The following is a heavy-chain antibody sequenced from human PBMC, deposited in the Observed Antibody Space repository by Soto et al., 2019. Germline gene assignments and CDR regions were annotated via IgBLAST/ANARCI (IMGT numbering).Heavy chain of an antibody. CDR2: IYYSGST. J-gene: IGHJ6*02. D-gene: IGHD6-13*01. Sequence: SETLSLTCTVSGGSISSSSYYWGWIRQPPGKGLEWIGSIYYSGSTYYNPSLKSRVTISVDTSKNQFSLKLSSVTAADTAVYYCARLGKSALGGAAVDYGMDVWGQGTTVTVSS. V-gene: IGHV4-39*01. CDR3: ARLGKSALGGAAVDYGMDV. CDR1: GGSISSSSYY.